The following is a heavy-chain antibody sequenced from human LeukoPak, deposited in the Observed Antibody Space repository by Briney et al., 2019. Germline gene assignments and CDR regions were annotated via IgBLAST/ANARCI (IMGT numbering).Heavy chain of an antibody. J-gene: IGHJ5*02. CDR3: ARGVDIVVVPAADGNWFDP. D-gene: IGHD2-2*03. Sequence: GGSLRLSCAASGFSFSTYSMIWVRQAPGKGLEWVSSVSGTSEYIYYADSVRGRFTISRDNAKNTVYLQMNSLRAEDAAVYYCARGVDIVVVPAADGNWFDPWGQGTLVTVSS. V-gene: IGHV3-21*06. CDR1: GFSFSTYS. CDR2: VSGTSEYI.